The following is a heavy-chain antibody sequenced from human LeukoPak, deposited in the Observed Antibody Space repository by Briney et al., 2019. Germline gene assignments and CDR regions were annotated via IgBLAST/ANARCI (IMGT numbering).Heavy chain of an antibody. Sequence: SVKVSCKASEYIFTGYYMHWVRQAPGQGLEWMGGIIPIFGTANYAQKFQGRVTITADESTSTAYMELSSLRSEDTAVYYCGGAGTWGQGTLVTVSS. V-gene: IGHV1-69*13. CDR1: EYIFTGYY. J-gene: IGHJ4*02. CDR3: GGAGT. D-gene: IGHD6-19*01. CDR2: IIPIFGTA.